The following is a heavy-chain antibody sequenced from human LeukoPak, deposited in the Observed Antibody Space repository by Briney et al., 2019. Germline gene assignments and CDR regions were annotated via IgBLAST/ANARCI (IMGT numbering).Heavy chain of an antibody. Sequence: GGSLRLSCAASGFTFSSYAMHWVRQAPGKGLEWVAVISYDGSNKYCADSVKGRFTISRDNSKNTLYLQMNSQRAEDTAVYYCARGYSSGWSPTDWGQGTLVTVSS. D-gene: IGHD6-19*01. J-gene: IGHJ4*02. CDR3: ARGYSSGWSPTD. CDR2: ISYDGSNK. CDR1: GFTFSSYA. V-gene: IGHV3-30-3*01.